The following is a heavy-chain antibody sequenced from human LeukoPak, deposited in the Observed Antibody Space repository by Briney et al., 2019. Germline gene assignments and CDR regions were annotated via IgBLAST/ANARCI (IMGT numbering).Heavy chain of an antibody. CDR3: AKEAVRGVIIAYYYYYMDV. V-gene: IGHV3-30*02. CDR1: GFTFSSYG. D-gene: IGHD3-10*01. J-gene: IGHJ6*03. Sequence: GGALRLSCAASGFTFSSYGMHWVRQAPGKGLEWVAFIRYDGSNKYYADSVKGGFTICRDNSKNTLYLQMNSRRAEDTAVYYCAKEAVRGVIIAYYYYYMDVWGKGTTVTISS. CDR2: IRYDGSNK.